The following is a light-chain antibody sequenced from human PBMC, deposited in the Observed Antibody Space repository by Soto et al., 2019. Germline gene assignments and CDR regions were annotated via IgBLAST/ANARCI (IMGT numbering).Light chain of an antibody. J-gene: IGKJ5*01. Sequence: DVQMTQSPSYVSASVGDTVTITCRASQGITSWLAWYQQKPGKAPKLLIYGASSLQNGVPSRFSGRGSGTDFTFTISSLQPEDIATYYCQQYDNLPITFGHGTRLEIK. V-gene: IGKV1-12*01. CDR2: GAS. CDR3: QQYDNLPIT. CDR1: QGITSW.